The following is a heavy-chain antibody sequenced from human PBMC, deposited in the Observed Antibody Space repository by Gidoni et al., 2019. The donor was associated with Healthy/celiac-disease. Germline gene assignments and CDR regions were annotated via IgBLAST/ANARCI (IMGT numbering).Heavy chain of an antibody. J-gene: IGHJ6*02. CDR1: GGTFSSYA. CDR3: ARDLLTSRYGSGSYSSYYYGMDV. CDR2: IIPIFGTA. Sequence: QVQLVQSGAEVKKPGSSVKVSCKASGGTFSSYALSWFRQAPGQGLEWMGGIIPIFGTANYAQKFQGRVTITADESTSTAYMELSSLRSEDTAVYYCARDLLTSRYGSGSYSSYYYGMDVWGQGTTVTVSS. D-gene: IGHD3-10*01. V-gene: IGHV1-69*01.